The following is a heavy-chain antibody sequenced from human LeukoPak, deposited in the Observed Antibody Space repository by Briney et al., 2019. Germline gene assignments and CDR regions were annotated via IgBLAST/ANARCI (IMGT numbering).Heavy chain of an antibody. V-gene: IGHV1-46*01. CDR1: GYTFTNYG. J-gene: IGHJ6*02. CDR2: IHPSGGST. D-gene: IGHD3-3*01. CDR3: ARGATIFAPMDV. Sequence: ASVKVSCKASGYTFTNYGITWVRQAPGQGLEWMGIIHPSGGSTSYAQKFQGRVTMTRDTSTSTVYMELSSLRSEDTAVYNCARGATIFAPMDVWGQGTTVTVSS.